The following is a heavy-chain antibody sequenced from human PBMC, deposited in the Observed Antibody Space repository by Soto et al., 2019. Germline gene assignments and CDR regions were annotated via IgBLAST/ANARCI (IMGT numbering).Heavy chain of an antibody. CDR2: IKPDGSEK. V-gene: IGHV3-7*05. D-gene: IGHD7-27*01. J-gene: IGHJ4*02. CDR3: ATETSTWGC. CDR1: GFDLSNYW. Sequence: EVQLVESGGGLVQPGESLRLSCVASGFDLSNYWINWVRQAPGKGLEWVANIKPDGSEKNYVDSVKGRFTISRDNARNSLYLQMNSPRAEDTAAYYCATETSTWGCWGQGTLVTVSS.